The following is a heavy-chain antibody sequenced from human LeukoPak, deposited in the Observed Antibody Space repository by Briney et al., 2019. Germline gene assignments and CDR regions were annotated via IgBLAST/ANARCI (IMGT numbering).Heavy chain of an antibody. CDR1: GFTFSSYA. Sequence: PGGSLRLSCAASGFTFSSYAMHWVRQAPGTGLEWVSVIYSGGSTYYADSVKGRFTISRDNSKNTLYLQMNSLRAEDTAVYYCASNGGFGELSFDYWGQGTLVTVSS. CDR3: ASNGGFGELSFDY. V-gene: IGHV3-66*01. D-gene: IGHD3-10*01. J-gene: IGHJ4*02. CDR2: IYSGGST.